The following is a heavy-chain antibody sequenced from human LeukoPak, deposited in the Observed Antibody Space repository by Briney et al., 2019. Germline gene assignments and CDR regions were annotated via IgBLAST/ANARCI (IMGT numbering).Heavy chain of an antibody. CDR2: IIPILGIA. J-gene: IGHJ4*02. V-gene: IGHV1-69*04. Sequence: ASVKVSCKASGGTFSSYAISWVRQAPGQGLEWMGRIIPILGIANYAQKFQGRVTITADKSTSTAYMELSSLRSEDTAVYYCAKKGYYDGSGYYMYYFDHWGQETLVTVSS. CDR3: AKKGYYDGSGYYMYYFDH. CDR1: GGTFSSYA. D-gene: IGHD3-22*01.